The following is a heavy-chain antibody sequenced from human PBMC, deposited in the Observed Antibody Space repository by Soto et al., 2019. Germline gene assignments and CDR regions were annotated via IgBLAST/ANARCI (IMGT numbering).Heavy chain of an antibody. CDR3: ARVARGSSYYYGMDV. Sequence: SETRARSWTVSGGSISSSIYYWVWIRQPPGKGLEWIGSIYYSGITYYNPSLKSRVTISVDTSKNQFSLKLSSVTAADTAVYYCARVARGSSYYYGMDVWGQGTTVTVSS. J-gene: IGHJ6*02. CDR2: IYYSGIT. V-gene: IGHV4-39*01. D-gene: IGHD3-10*01. CDR1: GGSISSSIYY.